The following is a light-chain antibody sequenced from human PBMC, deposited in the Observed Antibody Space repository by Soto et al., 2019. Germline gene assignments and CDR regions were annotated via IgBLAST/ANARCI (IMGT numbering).Light chain of an antibody. J-gene: IGKJ1*01. CDR3: LQHNSYPWT. V-gene: IGKV1-12*01. CDR2: DAS. Sequence: DIQMTQSPSSVSVSVGDRVTITCRASQGISSWLAWYQQKPGKAPQRLMYDASILQSGVPSRFSGSGSGTEFTLTISSLQPEDFATYFCLQHNSYPWTFGQGTKVEIK. CDR1: QGISSW.